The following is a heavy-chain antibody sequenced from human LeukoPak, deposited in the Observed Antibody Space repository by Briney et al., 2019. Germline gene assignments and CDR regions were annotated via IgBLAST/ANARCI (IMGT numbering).Heavy chain of an antibody. V-gene: IGHV3-66*01. CDR2: IYSGGET. D-gene: IGHD5-18*01. Sequence: GRSLRLSCAVSGFTVSSNYMTWVRQAPGKGLEWVSLIYSGGETYYTDSEKGRFTISRDNSKNTLSLQMNSLRAEDTAVYYCARARGYSYGPIDDWGQGTLVTVSS. CDR3: ARARGYSYGPIDD. J-gene: IGHJ4*02. CDR1: GFTVSSNY.